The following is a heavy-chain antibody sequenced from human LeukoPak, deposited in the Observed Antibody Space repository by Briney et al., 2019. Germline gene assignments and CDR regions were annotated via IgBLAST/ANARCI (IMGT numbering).Heavy chain of an antibody. CDR3: ARGNWEPADY. J-gene: IGHJ4*02. CDR2: IKPDGSST. D-gene: IGHD1-26*01. CDR1: GFTFRSYA. V-gene: IGHV3-74*01. Sequence: GGSLRLSCAASGFTFRSYAMSWGRQAPGKGLVWVSDIKPDGSSTRYADSVKGRFTISRDNAKNTLYLQMNSLRVEDTAVYYCARGNWEPADYWGQGTLVTVSS.